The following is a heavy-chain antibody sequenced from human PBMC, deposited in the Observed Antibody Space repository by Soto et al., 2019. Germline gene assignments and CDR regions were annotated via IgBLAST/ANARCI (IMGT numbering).Heavy chain of an antibody. CDR1: GYTFTKFG. CDR3: ASGGLGIYYSNGMHV. Sequence: QVQLVQSGAEVKKPEASVKVSCKASGYTFTKFGISWVRQAPGQGLEWMGWGSGYNGETIYAQRLQGRVTMTTDTSTTTAYVELRSLTSDDPSVFYCASGGLGIYYSNGMHVWGEGTMVTVSP. CDR2: GSGYNGET. J-gene: IGHJ6*01. V-gene: IGHV1-18*01. D-gene: IGHD6-19*01.